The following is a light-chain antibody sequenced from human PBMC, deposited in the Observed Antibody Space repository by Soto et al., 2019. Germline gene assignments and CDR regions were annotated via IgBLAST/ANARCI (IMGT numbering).Light chain of an antibody. V-gene: IGKV1-33*01. J-gene: IGKJ4*01. CDR1: QDISNR. CDR2: DAS. CDR3: QQANSFPLT. Sequence: DIQMTQSPSSLSASVGDRITITCQASQDISNRLNWYHQKPGKAPNLLIYDASNLAAGVPSRFSGSGSGTDFTLTISSLQPEDFATYYCQQANSFPLTFGGGTKVDIK.